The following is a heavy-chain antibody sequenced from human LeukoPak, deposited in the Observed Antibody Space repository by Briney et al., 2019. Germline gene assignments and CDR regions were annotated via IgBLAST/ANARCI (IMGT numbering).Heavy chain of an antibody. CDR2: INPNSGGT. Sequence: ASVKVSCKASGYTFTVNYIHWVRQAPGQGLEWMGWINPNSGGTNYAQKFQGRVAMTRDTSISTAYMELSRLRSDDTAVYYCARVGSILWFGELFPFDYWGQGTLVTVSS. CDR3: ARVGSILWFGELFPFDY. CDR1: GYTFTVNY. J-gene: IGHJ4*02. V-gene: IGHV1-2*02. D-gene: IGHD3-10*01.